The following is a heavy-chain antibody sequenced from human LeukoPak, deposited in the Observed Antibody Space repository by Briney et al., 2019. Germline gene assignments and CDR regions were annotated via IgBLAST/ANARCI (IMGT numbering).Heavy chain of an antibody. CDR2: IDHSGST. CDR3: AREEYDSSGYSDS. CDR1: GGSVRSGSYY. J-gene: IGHJ4*02. V-gene: IGHV4-39*07. D-gene: IGHD3-22*01. Sequence: SETLSLTCTVSGGSVRSGSYYWSWIRQPPGKGLEWIGEIDHSGSTNYNPSLKSRVTISVDTSKNQFSLKLSSVTAADTAVYYCAREEYDSSGYSDSWGQGTLVTVSS.